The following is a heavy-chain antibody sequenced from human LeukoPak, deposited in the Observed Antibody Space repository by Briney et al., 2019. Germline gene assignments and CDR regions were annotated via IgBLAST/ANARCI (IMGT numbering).Heavy chain of an antibody. J-gene: IGHJ4*02. CDR3: ARGRRVYGSGSSHLYFDY. CDR2: ITSKANNYAT. CDR1: GFTFSGSA. V-gene: IGHV3-73*01. D-gene: IGHD3-10*01. Sequence: GGSLRLSCAASGFTFSGSAMHWVRQASGKGLEWVGRITSKANNYATAYAASVRGRFTISRDDSKNTAYLQMNSLKTEDTAVYYCARGRRVYGSGSSHLYFDYWGQGTLVTVSS.